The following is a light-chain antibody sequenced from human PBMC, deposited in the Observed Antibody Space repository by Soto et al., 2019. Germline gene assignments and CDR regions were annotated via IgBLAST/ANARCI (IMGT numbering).Light chain of an antibody. CDR2: GAS. J-gene: IGKJ1*01. V-gene: IGKV3-15*01. CDR3: QQCNTWPPET. CDR1: QSVSSN. Sequence: EIVMTQSPATLSVSPGERATLSCRASQSVSSNLAWYQQKPGQAPRLLIYGASTRATGIPARFSGSGSGTEFTLTISSLQSEDFAVYYCQQCNTWPPETFGQGTKV.